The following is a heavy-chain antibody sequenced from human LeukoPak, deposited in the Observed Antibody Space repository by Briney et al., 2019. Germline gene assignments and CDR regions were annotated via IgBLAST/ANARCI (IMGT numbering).Heavy chain of an antibody. J-gene: IGHJ4*02. CDR3: TRDLQYYDTSGYVAPLIDY. D-gene: IGHD3-22*01. CDR1: GFTFSSYA. CDR2: ISGSGGST. Sequence: PWGSLRLSCAASGFTFSSYAMSWVRQAPGKGLEWVSAISGSGGSTYYADSVKGRFTISRDNAENSLYLQLNSLRAEDTAVYYCTRDLQYYDTSGYVAPLIDYWGQGTLVTVSS. V-gene: IGHV3-23*01.